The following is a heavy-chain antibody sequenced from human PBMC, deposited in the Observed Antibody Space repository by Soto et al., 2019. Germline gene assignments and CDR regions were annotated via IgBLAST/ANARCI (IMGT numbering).Heavy chain of an antibody. CDR3: ARDRDGDYDFDH. CDR2: IGPYGTT. D-gene: IGHD4-17*01. V-gene: IGHV1-46*01. Sequence: QVQLVQSGAEVKPSGASVTLSCTASAFTFSNHYIHWVRQAPGQGLEWMGLIGPYGTTTSPQKFQGRLSISRDTSTSTVHMEVRSLRSDDTAMYFCARDRDGDYDFDHWGQGTLVTVSS. J-gene: IGHJ4*02. CDR1: AFTFSNHY.